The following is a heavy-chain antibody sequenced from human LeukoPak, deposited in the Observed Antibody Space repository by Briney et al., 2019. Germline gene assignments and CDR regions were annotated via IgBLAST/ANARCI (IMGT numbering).Heavy chain of an antibody. CDR3: ARRPTYCSGGRCYSDAFDI. J-gene: IGHJ3*02. V-gene: IGHV4-39*01. D-gene: IGHD2-15*01. Sequence: SETLPLTCTVSGGSISSTSYYWGWIRQPPGKGLEWIGSYYYSGRAFYNPSLKSRVTISEDTSKNQFSLKLSSVTAADTAVYYCARRPTYCSGGRCYSDAFDIWGQGTMVTVSS. CDR2: YYYSGRA. CDR1: GGSISSTSYY.